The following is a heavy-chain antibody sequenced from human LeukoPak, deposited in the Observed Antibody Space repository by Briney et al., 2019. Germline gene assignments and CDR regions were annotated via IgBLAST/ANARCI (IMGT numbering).Heavy chain of an antibody. CDR2: IRYDGSNK. Sequence: PGGSLRLSCAASGFTFSSYGMHWVRQAPGKGLEWVAFIRYDGSNKYYADSVKGRFTISRDNSKNTLYLQMNSLRAEDTAVYYCARSYHYVYDAFDIWGQGTVVTVSS. CDR1: GFTFSSYG. D-gene: IGHD3-10*02. CDR3: ARSYHYVYDAFDI. J-gene: IGHJ3*02. V-gene: IGHV3-30*02.